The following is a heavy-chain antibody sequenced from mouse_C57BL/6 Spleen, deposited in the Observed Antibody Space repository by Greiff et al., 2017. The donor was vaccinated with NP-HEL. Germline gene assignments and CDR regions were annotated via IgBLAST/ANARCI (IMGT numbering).Heavy chain of an antibody. CDR3: AGCGEYYFDY. CDR1: GSAFSSSW. CDR2: IYPGDGDT. J-gene: IGHJ2*01. Sequence: VQLQQSGPELVKPGASVTISCKASGSAFSSSWMPWVKQRPGTGLEWIGRIYPGDGDTNYNGKFKGKATLTADKSSSTAYMQLSSLTSEDSAVYFCAGCGEYYFDYWGQGTTLTVSS. V-gene: IGHV1-82*01.